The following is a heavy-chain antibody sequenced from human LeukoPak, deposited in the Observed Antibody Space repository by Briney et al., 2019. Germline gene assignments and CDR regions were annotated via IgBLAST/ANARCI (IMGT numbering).Heavy chain of an antibody. CDR2: IYPGDSDT. CDR3: ARHSYDSSGYYPTAFDY. D-gene: IGHD3-22*01. CDR1: GYSFTSYW. J-gene: IGHJ4*02. V-gene: IGHV5-51*01. Sequence: GESLKISCKGSGYSFTSYWIAWVRQMPGKGLEWMGIIYPGDSDTRCSPSFQGQVTISADKSISPDYLQWSSLKASDTAMYYCARHSYDSSGYYPTAFDYWGQGTLVTVSS.